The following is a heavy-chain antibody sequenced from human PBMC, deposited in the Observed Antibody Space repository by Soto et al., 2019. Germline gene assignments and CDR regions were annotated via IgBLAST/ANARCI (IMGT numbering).Heavy chain of an antibody. CDR3: ARVPSP. CDR1: GGSISSGGYS. CDR2: IYHSGST. V-gene: IGHV4-30-2*01. J-gene: IGHJ5*02. Sequence: QLQLQESGSVLVKPSQTLSLTCAVSGGSISSGGYSWGWIRQPPGKGLEWIGYIYHSGSTYYNPSLKSRVTISVDRSKNQFSLKLSSVTAADTAVYYCARVPSPWGQGTLVTVSS.